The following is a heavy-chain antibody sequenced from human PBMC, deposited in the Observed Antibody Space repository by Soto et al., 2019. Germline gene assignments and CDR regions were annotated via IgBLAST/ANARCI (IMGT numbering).Heavy chain of an antibody. CDR2: IKEDGSAM. J-gene: IGHJ4*02. CDR1: GFTFSDSW. CDR3: ATVSGYFTHDH. V-gene: IGHV3-7*01. D-gene: IGHD3-3*01. Sequence: EVQLVESGGGLVQPGGSLRLSCAVSGFTFSDSWMTWVRQAPEKGLEWVANIKEDGSAMYYVDSVKGRFTISRDNAKHSLHLQLNSLSVDDPDVYYCATVSGYFTHDHWVQGTLVTVSS.